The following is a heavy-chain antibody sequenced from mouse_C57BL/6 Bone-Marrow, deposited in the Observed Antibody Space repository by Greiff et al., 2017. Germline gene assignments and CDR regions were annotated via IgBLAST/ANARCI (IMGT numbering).Heavy chain of an antibody. CDR3: AKRDYYGSSSDWYFDV. J-gene: IGHJ1*03. V-gene: IGHV2-5*01. Sequence: VQLQQPGPGLVQPSQSLSITCTVSGFSLTSYGVHWVRQSPGKGLEWLGVIWRGGSTDYYAAFMSSLSITKDNSKCQVFFKMNSLQADDTAIYYCAKRDYYGSSSDWYFDVWGTETTVTVSS. D-gene: IGHD1-1*01. CDR2: IWRGGST. CDR1: GFSLTSYG.